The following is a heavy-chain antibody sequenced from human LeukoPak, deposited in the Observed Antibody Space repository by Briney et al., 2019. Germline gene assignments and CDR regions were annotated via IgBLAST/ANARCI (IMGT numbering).Heavy chain of an antibody. V-gene: IGHV3-23*01. CDR3: ARLNGPVVITFGGVTWFDP. Sequence: PGGSLRLSCAASGFSLSGYGMAWVRLAPRKGLECVAAITGSGSSSYYADSVRGRFTISRDNSMNTVYLQMNTLGAEDTAIYYCARLNGPVVITFGGVTWFDPWGQGTRVTVSS. CDR2: ITGSGSSS. CDR1: GFSLSGYG. D-gene: IGHD3-16*01. J-gene: IGHJ5*02.